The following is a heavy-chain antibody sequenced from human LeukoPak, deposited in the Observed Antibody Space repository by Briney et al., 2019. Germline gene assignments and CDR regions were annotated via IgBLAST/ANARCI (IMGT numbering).Heavy chain of an antibody. V-gene: IGHV5-51*01. CDR2: IYPGDSDT. J-gene: IGHJ4*02. CDR3: AIPGGDSSGYYEYYFDY. Sequence: GESLKISCKGDGYTFTNYWIGWVRQMPGKGLEWMGIIYPGDSDTRYSPSFQGQVTISADKSISTAYLQWSSLKASDTAMYYCAIPGGDSSGYYEYYFDYWGQGTLVTVSS. D-gene: IGHD3-22*01. CDR1: GYTFTNYW.